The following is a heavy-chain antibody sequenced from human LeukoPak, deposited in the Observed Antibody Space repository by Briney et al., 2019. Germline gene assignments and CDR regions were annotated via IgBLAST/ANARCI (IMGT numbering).Heavy chain of an antibody. D-gene: IGHD3-10*01. V-gene: IGHV3-9*01. CDR3: AKDWGSGNTGSRYFDY. CDR2: ISWNSGSI. Sequence: GGSLRLSCAASGFTFSSYGMHWVRQAPGKGLEWVSGISWNSGSIGYADSVKGRFTISRDNAKNSLYLQMNSLRAEDTALYYCAKDWGSGNTGSRYFDYWGQGTLVTVSS. CDR1: GFTFSSYG. J-gene: IGHJ4*02.